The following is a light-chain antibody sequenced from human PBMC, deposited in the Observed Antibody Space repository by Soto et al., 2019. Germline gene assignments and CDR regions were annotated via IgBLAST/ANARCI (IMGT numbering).Light chain of an antibody. CDR1: ISNIGSNT. J-gene: IGLJ3*02. V-gene: IGLV1-44*01. Sequence: QSVLTQPPSASGTPGQRVTIYCSGSISNIGSNTVNWYQQLPGTAPKLLIYSNNQRPSGVPDRFSGSKSGTSASLAISGLQSEDEADYYCAAWDDSLNGWVFGGGTKLTVL. CDR3: AAWDDSLNGWV. CDR2: SNN.